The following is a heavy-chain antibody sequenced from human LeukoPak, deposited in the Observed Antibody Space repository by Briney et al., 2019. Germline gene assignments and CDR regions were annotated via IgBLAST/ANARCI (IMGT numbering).Heavy chain of an antibody. Sequence: PPETLSLTCTVSGGSISSYYWSWIRQSPGKGLEWIGYIYYNGKSNYNPSLNSRVTVSVDTSQNHFSLKLRSVTAADTAVYFCARGDDYNSYFFDYWGRGTLVTVSS. D-gene: IGHD5-24*01. V-gene: IGHV4-59*01. J-gene: IGHJ4*01. CDR1: GGSISSYY. CDR2: IYYNGKS. CDR3: ARGDDYNSYFFDY.